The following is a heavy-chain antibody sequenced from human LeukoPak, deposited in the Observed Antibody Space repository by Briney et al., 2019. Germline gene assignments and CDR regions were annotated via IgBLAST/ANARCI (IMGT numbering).Heavy chain of an antibody. CDR1: GGSLSSYY. V-gene: IGHV4-59*01. J-gene: IGHJ4*02. Sequence: SETLSLTCTVSGGSLSSYYWSWIRQPPGKGLEWIGYIYYSGSTNYNPSLKSRVTISVDTSKNKFSLKLSSVTAADTAVYYCARLAFWSGYYSPFDYWGQGTLVTVSS. CDR3: ARLAFWSGYYSPFDY. D-gene: IGHD3-3*01. CDR2: IYYSGST.